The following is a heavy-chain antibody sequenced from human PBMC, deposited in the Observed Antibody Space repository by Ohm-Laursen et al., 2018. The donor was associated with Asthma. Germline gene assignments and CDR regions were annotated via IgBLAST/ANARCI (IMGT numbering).Heavy chain of an antibody. CDR1: GYSFTSYW. CDR2: IWPVDSDT. J-gene: IGHJ4*02. D-gene: IGHD2-21*02. Sequence: GESLRISCKGSGYSFTSYWIAWVRQMPGKGLEWMGIIWPVDSDTRYSPSFQGQVTISVDKSINTAYLQWSSLKASDTAMYYCARPSRGVTSGLDYWGQGTLVTVSS. V-gene: IGHV5-51*03. CDR3: ARPSRGVTSGLDY.